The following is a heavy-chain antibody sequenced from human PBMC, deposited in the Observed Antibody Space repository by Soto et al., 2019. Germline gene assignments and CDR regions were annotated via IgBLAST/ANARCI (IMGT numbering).Heavy chain of an antibody. V-gene: IGHV1-24*01. CDR1: GYTLTELS. CDR3: ATNGDYDEKIFDY. Sequence: GASVKVSCTVSGYTLTELSRHWVRQAPGKGLEWMGGFDPEDGETVYAQKFQGRVTMTEDTSTDTAYMELSSLRSEDTAVYYCATNGDYDEKIFDYWGQGTLVTVSS. CDR2: FDPEDGET. D-gene: IGHD4-17*01. J-gene: IGHJ4*02.